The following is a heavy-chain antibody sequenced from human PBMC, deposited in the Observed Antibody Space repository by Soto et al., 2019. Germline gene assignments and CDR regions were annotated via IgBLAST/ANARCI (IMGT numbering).Heavy chain of an antibody. CDR3: ARQGSSARRNWFDP. Sequence: SETLSLTCAVYGGSFSGYYWSWIRQPPGKGLEWIGEINHSGSTNYNPSLKSRVTISVDTSKNQFSLKLSSVTAADTAVYYCARQGSSARRNWFDPWGQGTLVTVSS. J-gene: IGHJ5*02. D-gene: IGHD6-6*01. CDR2: INHSGST. V-gene: IGHV4-34*01. CDR1: GGSFSGYY.